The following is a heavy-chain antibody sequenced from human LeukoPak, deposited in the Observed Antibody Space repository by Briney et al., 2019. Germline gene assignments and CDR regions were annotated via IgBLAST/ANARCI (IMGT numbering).Heavy chain of an antibody. CDR2: IYTTGDT. CDR3: ARATPVGGVRFDY. CDR1: GVSISSYY. D-gene: IGHD3-16*01. Sequence: SETLSLTCTVSGVSISSYYWSWIRQPPGKGLEWIGSIYTTGDTRYNPSLKSRVTISVDTFKNQFSLKLSSVTAADTAMYYCARATPVGGVRFDYWGQGTLVTVSS. V-gene: IGHV4-4*09. J-gene: IGHJ4*02.